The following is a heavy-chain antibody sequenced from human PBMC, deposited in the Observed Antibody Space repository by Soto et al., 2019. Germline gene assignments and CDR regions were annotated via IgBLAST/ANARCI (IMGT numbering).Heavy chain of an antibody. D-gene: IGHD6-19*01. Sequence: GESLKISCKGSGYTFNTYWIAWVRQMPGKGLEWMGIIYPGDSDARYNPSFQGQVTFSADKSISTAFLQWSSLKASDTAIYYCAVRTALAAFQYWGQGTLVTVSS. CDR3: AVRTALAAFQY. V-gene: IGHV5-51*01. J-gene: IGHJ4*02. CDR2: IYPGDSDA. CDR1: GYTFNTYW.